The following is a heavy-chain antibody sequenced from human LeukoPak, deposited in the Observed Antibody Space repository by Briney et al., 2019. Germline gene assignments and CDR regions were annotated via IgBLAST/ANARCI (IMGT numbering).Heavy chain of an antibody. Sequence: GGSLRLSCAASGFTFSTYWMSWVRQAPGKGLEWVANIKQDGTEKYYVDSLRGRFTISRDNAKNSLYLEMISLGAEDTAIYYCARGPYYNFWSGQDYWGQGILVSVSS. CDR2: IKQDGTEK. V-gene: IGHV3-7*04. CDR3: ARGPYYNFWSGQDY. D-gene: IGHD3-3*01. CDR1: GFTFSTYW. J-gene: IGHJ4*02.